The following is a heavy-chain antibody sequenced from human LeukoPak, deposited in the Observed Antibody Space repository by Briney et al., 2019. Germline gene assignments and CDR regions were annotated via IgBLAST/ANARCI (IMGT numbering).Heavy chain of an antibody. CDR2: IIPIFGTA. V-gene: IGHV1-69*13. J-gene: IGHJ4*02. CDR3: ARDRIAAAADSLYYFDY. Sequence: SVKVSCKASGGTFSSYAISWVRQAPGQGLGWMGGIIPIFGTANYAQKFQGRVTITADESTSTAYMELSSLRSEDTAVYYCARDRIAAAADSLYYFDYWGQGTLVTVSS. D-gene: IGHD6-6*01. CDR1: GGTFSSYA.